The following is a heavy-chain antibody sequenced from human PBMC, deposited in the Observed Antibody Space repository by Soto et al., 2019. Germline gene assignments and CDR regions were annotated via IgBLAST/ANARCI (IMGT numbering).Heavy chain of an antibody. Sequence: EVQLLESGGGLVQPGGSLRLSCAASGFTFITYAMSWVPQAPGKGLGWVSAISGSGGSTYYADSVKGRFTISRDNSKNTLYLQMNSLRAEDTAVYYCAKALGGGDCSFCWGQGTLVTVSS. CDR1: GFTFITYA. D-gene: IGHD2-21*02. CDR3: AKALGGGDCSFC. J-gene: IGHJ4*02. V-gene: IGHV3-23*01. CDR2: ISGSGGST.